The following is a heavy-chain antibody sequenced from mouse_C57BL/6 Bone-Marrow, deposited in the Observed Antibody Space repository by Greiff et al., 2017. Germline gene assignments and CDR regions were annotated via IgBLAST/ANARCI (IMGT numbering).Heavy chain of an antibody. Sequence: EVKLMESGEGLVKPGGSLKLSCAASGFTFSSYAMSWVRQTPEKRLEWVAYISSGGDYIYYADTVKGRFTISRDNARNTLYLQMSSLKSEDTAMYYCGVVAPHWYFDVWGTGTTVTVSS. CDR2: ISSGGDYI. D-gene: IGHD1-1*01. CDR1: GFTFSSYA. J-gene: IGHJ1*03. CDR3: GVVAPHWYFDV. V-gene: IGHV5S21*01.